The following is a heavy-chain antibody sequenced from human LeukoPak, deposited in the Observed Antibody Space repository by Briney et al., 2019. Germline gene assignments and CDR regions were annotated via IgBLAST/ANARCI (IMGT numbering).Heavy chain of an antibody. CDR3: AKIAVAGYSGNYYYFDY. CDR2: IRGSGGST. V-gene: IGHV3-23*01. CDR1: GFTFTSYA. D-gene: IGHD6-19*01. Sequence: GGSLRLSCAASGFTFTSYAMSWVRQAAGKGLEWVSTIRGSGGSTYYADSVKGRFTISRDNSKNTLYLQMNSLRAEDTAVYYCAKIAVAGYSGNYYYFDYWGQGTLVTVSS. J-gene: IGHJ4*02.